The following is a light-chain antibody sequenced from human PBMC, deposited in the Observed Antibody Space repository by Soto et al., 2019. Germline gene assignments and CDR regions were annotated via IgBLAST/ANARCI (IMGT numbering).Light chain of an antibody. J-gene: IGLJ1*01. CDR3: SSFTSSSTYV. V-gene: IGLV2-14*01. CDR2: EVS. Sequence: QSVLTQSASVSGSPGQSITISCTGTSSDVGGYKYVSWYQQHPGKAPKLMIYEVSHRPSGGSNRFSGSRSGNTASLTISGLQAEDEADYYCSSFTSSSTYVFGTGTKGTVL. CDR1: SSDVGGYKY.